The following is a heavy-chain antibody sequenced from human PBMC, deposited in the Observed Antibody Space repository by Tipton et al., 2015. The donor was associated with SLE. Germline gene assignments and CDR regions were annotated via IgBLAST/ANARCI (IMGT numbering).Heavy chain of an antibody. Sequence: SLRLSCAASGFTFSSYWMHWVRQAPGKGLMWVSRINSDGSRTSYPDSVKGRFTISRDNAKNTLYLQINSLRAGDTAVYYCARGPLWSTSAGTSSIDYWGQGTLVTVSS. V-gene: IGHV3-74*01. CDR1: GFTFSSYW. J-gene: IGHJ4*02. CDR2: INSDGSRT. D-gene: IGHD2-2*01. CDR3: ARGPLWSTSAGTSSIDY.